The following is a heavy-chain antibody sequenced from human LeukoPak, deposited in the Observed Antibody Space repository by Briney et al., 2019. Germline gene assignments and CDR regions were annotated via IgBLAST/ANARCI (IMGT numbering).Heavy chain of an antibody. CDR3: AKDVQGSAGFYLDY. V-gene: IGHV3-23*01. CDR2: ISGCGTNT. Sequence: PGWSLTLSCAASGFTFSSYAMTWVRQALGKGLEWVSSISGCGTNTFYAGPVKGRLPISRDTSKNTLSLQMNSLRAEDTAVYYSAKDVQGSAGFYLDYWGQGTLGTVSS. D-gene: IGHD3-10*01. CDR1: GFTFSSYA. J-gene: IGHJ4*02.